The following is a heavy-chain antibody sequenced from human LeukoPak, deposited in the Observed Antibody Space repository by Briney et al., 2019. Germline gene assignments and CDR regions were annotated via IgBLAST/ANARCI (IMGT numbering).Heavy chain of an antibody. CDR3: ARDYYYESSGSYGYYFDY. CDR2: ISYDGSND. CDR1: GFTFSNYA. V-gene: IGHV3-30-3*01. Sequence: GGSLRLSCAASGFTFSNYAIHWVRQAPGKGLEWVAVISYDGSNDYYTDSVKGRFTISRDNSKNTLYLQMSSLTAEDTAVYYCARDYYYESSGSYGYYFDYWGQGTLVTVSS. D-gene: IGHD3-22*01. J-gene: IGHJ4*02.